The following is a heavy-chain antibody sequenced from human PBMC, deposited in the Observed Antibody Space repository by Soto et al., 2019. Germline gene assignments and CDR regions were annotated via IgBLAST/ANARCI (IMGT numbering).Heavy chain of an antibody. J-gene: IGHJ6*02. Sequence: QTGGSLRLSCAASGFTFSSYWMSWVRQAPGKGLEWVANIKQDGSEKYYVDSVKGRFTISRDNAKNSLYLQMNSLRAEDTAVYYCARDRSLPYCSSTSCYPWGGNYYYYYGMDVWGQGTTVTVSS. CDR1: GFTFSSYW. V-gene: IGHV3-7*01. D-gene: IGHD2-2*01. CDR2: IKQDGSEK. CDR3: ARDRSLPYCSSTSCYPWGGNYYYYYGMDV.